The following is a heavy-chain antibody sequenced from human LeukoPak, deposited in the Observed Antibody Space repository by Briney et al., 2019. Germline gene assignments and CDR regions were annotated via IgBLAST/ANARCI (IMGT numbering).Heavy chain of an antibody. CDR2: MNPNSGST. D-gene: IGHD3-3*01. CDR1: GYTFTSYD. V-gene: IGHV1-8*01. Sequence: GASVKVSCKASGYTFTSYDINWVRHATGQGLEWMGWMNPNSGSTGYAQKFQGRVTMTRNTSISTAYMELSSLRSEDTAVYYCARGPSGPRGYDFWSGYHYYYYYYMDVWGKGTTVTVSS. CDR3: ARGPSGPRGYDFWSGYHYYYYYYMDV. J-gene: IGHJ6*03.